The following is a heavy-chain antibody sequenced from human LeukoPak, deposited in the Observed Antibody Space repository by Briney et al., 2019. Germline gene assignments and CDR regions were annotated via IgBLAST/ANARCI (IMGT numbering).Heavy chain of an antibody. CDR1: GFTFSNYW. CDR3: ARDLVESVVITTDAFDI. D-gene: IGHD3-22*01. CDR2: IKQDGSEK. J-gene: IGHJ3*02. Sequence: GGSLRLSCVASGFTFSNYWMSWVRQAPGKGLEWVANIKQDGSEKYYVDSVKGRFTISRDNAKKSLYLQMNSLRAEDTAVYYCARDLVESVVITTDAFDIWGQGTMVTVSS. V-gene: IGHV3-7*01.